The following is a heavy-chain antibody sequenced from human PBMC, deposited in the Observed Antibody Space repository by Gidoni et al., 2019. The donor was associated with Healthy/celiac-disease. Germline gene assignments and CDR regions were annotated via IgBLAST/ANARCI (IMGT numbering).Heavy chain of an antibody. D-gene: IGHD4-4*01. Sequence: EVQLVESGGGLVQPGGSLRLSCAASGFTVSSNYMSWVRQAPGKGLEWVSVIYSGGSTYYADSVKGRFTISRDNSKNTLYLQMNSLRAEDTAVYYCAREVTVTTAWSVHYYMDVWGKGTTVTVSS. J-gene: IGHJ6*03. V-gene: IGHV3-66*01. CDR2: IYSGGST. CDR3: AREVTVTTAWSVHYYMDV. CDR1: GFTVSSNY.